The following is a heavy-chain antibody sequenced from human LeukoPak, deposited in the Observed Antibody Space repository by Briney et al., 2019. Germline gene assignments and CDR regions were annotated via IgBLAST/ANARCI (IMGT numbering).Heavy chain of an antibody. CDR1: GYTFTSNY. V-gene: IGHV1-46*01. CDR2: ISPSGGST. J-gene: IGHJ4*02. CDR3: ARRLLLYYFDY. D-gene: IGHD2-15*01. Sequence: ASVKVSCKAFGYTFTSNYMHWVRQAPGQGPEWMGVISPSGGSTTYAQKFQGRVTITRNTSISTAYMELSSLRSEDTAVYYCARRLLLYYFDYWGQGTLVTVSS.